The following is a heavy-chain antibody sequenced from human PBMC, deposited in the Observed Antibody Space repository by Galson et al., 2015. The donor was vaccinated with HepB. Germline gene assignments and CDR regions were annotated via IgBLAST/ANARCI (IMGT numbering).Heavy chain of an antibody. V-gene: IGHV1-2*04. CDR1: GYTFTGYY. CDR2: INPNSGGT. J-gene: IGHJ2*01. Sequence: SVKVSCKASGYTFTGYYMHWVRQAPGQGLEWMGWINPNSGGTNYAQKFQGWVTMTRDTSISTAYMELSRLRSDDTAVYYCARGSGSYRLPYWYFDLWGRGTLVTVSS. CDR3: ARGSGSYRLPYWYFDL. D-gene: IGHD1-26*01.